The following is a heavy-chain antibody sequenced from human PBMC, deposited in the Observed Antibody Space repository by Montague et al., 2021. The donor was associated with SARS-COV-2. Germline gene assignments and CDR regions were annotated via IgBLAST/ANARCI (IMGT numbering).Heavy chain of an antibody. J-gene: IGHJ6*02. D-gene: IGHD2-21*01. Sequence: SETLSLTCSVSGGSFGPYYWTWIRQTPGKGLEWIGYVYHSGSTNYNPSLKSRVSIFVDTSKSQFSLKLSSVTAAETAVYYCARFRICYRLYGMDVWGQGTTVIVSS. CDR1: GGSFGPYY. V-gene: IGHV4-59*01. CDR3: ARFRICYRLYGMDV. CDR2: VYHSGST.